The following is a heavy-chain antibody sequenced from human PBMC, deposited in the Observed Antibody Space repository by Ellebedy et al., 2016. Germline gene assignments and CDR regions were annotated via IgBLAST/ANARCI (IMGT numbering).Heavy chain of an antibody. D-gene: IGHD3-10*01. CDR1: RFTFSSSG. J-gene: IGHJ5*02. V-gene: IGHV3-33*01. Sequence: GESLKISXAASRFTFSSSGMHWVRQAPGKGLEWVAMIWYDGSEKHYEDSVKGRFTISRDNSKNTLYLQMNSLTAEDTAIYYCARDSGPRPGYGSSWFDPWGQGSLVIVSS. CDR3: ARDSGPRPGYGSSWFDP. CDR2: IWYDGSEK.